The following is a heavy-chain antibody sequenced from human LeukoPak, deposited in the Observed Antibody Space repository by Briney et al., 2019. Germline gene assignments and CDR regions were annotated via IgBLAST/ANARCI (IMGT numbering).Heavy chain of an antibody. CDR2: ISSSSSYI. J-gene: IGHJ4*02. V-gene: IGHV3-21*01. CDR1: GFTFSSYS. Sequence: GGSLRLSCAASGFTFSSYSMNWVRQAPGKGLEWVSSISSSSSYIYYADSVKGRFTISRDNAKNSLYLQMNSLRAEDTAVYYCARPGLSYYYDSSGYLNTPRFDYWGQGTLVTVSS. CDR3: ARPGLSYYYDSSGYLNTPRFDY. D-gene: IGHD3-22*01.